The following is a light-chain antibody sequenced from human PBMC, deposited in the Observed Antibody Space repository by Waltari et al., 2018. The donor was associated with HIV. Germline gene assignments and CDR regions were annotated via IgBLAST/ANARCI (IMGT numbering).Light chain of an antibody. CDR1: SSSIGSNY. CDR3: AAWDDSLSGYV. Sequence: QSVLTQPPSASGTPGQRVTISCSGSSSSIGSNYVYWYQQLPGTAPKLLIYGNNQRPSGVPDRFSGSKSGTSASLAISGLRSEDEADYYCAAWDDSLSGYVFGTGTKVTVL. CDR2: GNN. V-gene: IGLV1-47*01. J-gene: IGLJ1*01.